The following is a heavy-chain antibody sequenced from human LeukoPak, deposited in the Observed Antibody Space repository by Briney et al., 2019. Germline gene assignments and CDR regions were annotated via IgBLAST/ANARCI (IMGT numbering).Heavy chain of an antibody. V-gene: IGHV1-24*01. CDR2: FDPEDGET. CDR1: GYTLTELS. J-gene: IGHJ4*02. CDR3: ATDPASLVVVAAS. Sequence: ASVKVSCKVSGYTLTELSMHWVRQAPGKGLEWMGGFDPEDGETIYAQKFQGRGTMTEDTSTDTTYMELSSLRSEDTAVYYCATDPASLVVVAASWGQGTLVTVSS. D-gene: IGHD2-15*01.